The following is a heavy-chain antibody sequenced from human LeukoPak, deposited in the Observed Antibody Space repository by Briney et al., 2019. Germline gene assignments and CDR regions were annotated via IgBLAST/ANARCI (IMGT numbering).Heavy chain of an antibody. CDR2: INAGNGNT. Sequence: ASVKVSCKASGYTFTSYAMHWVRQAPGQRLEWMGWINAGNGNTKYSQKFQGGVTITRDTSASTAYLQWSSLKASDTAMYYCARHEIPGSSGSPFDPWGQGTLVTVSS. CDR1: GYTFTSYA. V-gene: IGHV1-3*01. D-gene: IGHD6-19*01. J-gene: IGHJ5*02. CDR3: ARHEIPGSSGSPFDP.